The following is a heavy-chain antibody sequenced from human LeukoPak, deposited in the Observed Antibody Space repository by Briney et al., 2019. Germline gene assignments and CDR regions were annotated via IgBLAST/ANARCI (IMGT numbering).Heavy chain of an antibody. CDR1: GGSISSGGYY. D-gene: IGHD6-13*01. J-gene: IGHJ4*02. V-gene: IGHV4-31*03. CDR3: AREGDGSSSHPGAVDY. Sequence: SETLSLTCTVSGGSISSGGYYWSWIRQHPGKGLEWIGYIYYSGSTYYNPSLKSRVTISVDTSKNQFSLKLSSVTAADTAVYYCAREGDGSSSHPGAVDYWGQGTLVTVSS. CDR2: IYYSGST.